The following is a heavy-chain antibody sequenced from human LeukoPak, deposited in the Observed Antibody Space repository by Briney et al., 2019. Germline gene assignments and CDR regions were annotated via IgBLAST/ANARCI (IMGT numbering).Heavy chain of an antibody. Sequence: ASVKVSCKVSGYTLTELSMHWVRQAPGKGLEWVGGFDPEDGETIYAQKFQGRVTMTEDTSTDTAYMQLSSLRSEDTAVYYCATGGGSYYLTPLGYWGQGTLVTVSS. V-gene: IGHV1-24*01. CDR3: ATGGGSYYLTPLGY. J-gene: IGHJ4*02. CDR2: FDPEDGET. CDR1: GYTLTELS. D-gene: IGHD1-26*01.